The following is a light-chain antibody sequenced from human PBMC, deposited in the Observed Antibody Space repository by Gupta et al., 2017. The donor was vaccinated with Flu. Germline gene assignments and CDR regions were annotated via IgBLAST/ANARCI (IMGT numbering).Light chain of an antibody. V-gene: IGKV3-15*01. CDR2: GAS. Sequence: EIVMTQSPATLSVSPGEKATLSCRASQSVGSNLAWYQQKPGQAPRLFIYGASTRATGIPARFSGSGSGTEFTLTISSLQSEDFAIYYCQQYYNWPLTFGGGTKVELK. CDR3: QQYYNWPLT. J-gene: IGKJ4*01. CDR1: QSVGSN.